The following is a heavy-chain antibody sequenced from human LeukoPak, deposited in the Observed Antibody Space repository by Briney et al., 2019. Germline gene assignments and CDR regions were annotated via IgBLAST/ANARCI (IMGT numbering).Heavy chain of an antibody. CDR3: AKDRAPYTSGWHPPPSVFQH. CDR2: ISYDGGNK. V-gene: IGHV3-30*18. J-gene: IGHJ1*01. D-gene: IGHD6-19*01. CDR1: GFKFSNFG. Sequence: GRSLRLSCAASGFKFSNFGLHWVRQAPGKGLEWVAVISYDGGNKYYVDSVKGRFTISRDKSTNTLNLQMNSLRAEDTAVYYCAKDRAPYTSGWHPPPSVFQHWGQGTLVTVSS.